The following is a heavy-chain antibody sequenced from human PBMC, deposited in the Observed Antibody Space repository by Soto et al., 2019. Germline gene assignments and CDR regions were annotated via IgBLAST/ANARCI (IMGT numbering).Heavy chain of an antibody. CDR2: IIPICGTA. V-gene: IGHV1-69*01. Sequence: QVQLVQSGAEVKKPGSSVKVSCKASGGTFSSYAISWVRQAPGQGLEWMGGIIPICGTAKYAQKFQGRVTITADESTTTAYMELSSLRSEDTAVYYCASGRDYYDSSGYPRFDYWGQGTLVTVSS. CDR1: GGTFSSYA. J-gene: IGHJ4*02. D-gene: IGHD3-22*01. CDR3: ASGRDYYDSSGYPRFDY.